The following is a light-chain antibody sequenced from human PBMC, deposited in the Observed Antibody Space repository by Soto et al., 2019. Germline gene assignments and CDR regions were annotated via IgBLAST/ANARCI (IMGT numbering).Light chain of an antibody. J-gene: IGLJ1*01. CDR1: ISDVGGYNS. CDR3: CSYTTSTTYV. CDR2: DVT. Sequence: QSVLTQSASASGSPGQSITISCTGTISDVGGYNSVSWYQHHPGLAPKLIIYDVTRRPSGVSDRFSGSQSANTASLTISGLQAEDEADYYCCSYTTSTTYVFGTGTKLTVL. V-gene: IGLV2-14*01.